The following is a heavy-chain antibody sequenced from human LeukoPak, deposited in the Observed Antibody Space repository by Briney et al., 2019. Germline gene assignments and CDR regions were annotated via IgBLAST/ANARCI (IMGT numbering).Heavy chain of an antibody. D-gene: IGHD3-10*01. V-gene: IGHV1-46*01. CDR3: ARERIDYYGSGSYSIDY. Sequence: ASVKVSCKASGYTFTSYYMHWVRQAPGQGLEWMGIINPSGGSTSYAQKFQGRVTMTRDTSTSTVYMELGSLRSEDTAVYYCARERIDYYGSGSYSIDYWGQGTLVTVSS. CDR2: INPSGGST. CDR1: GYTFTSYY. J-gene: IGHJ4*02.